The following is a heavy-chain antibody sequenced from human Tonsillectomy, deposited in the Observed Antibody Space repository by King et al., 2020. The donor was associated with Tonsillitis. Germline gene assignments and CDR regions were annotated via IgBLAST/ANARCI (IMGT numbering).Heavy chain of an antibody. V-gene: IGHV5-51*01. Sequence: QLVQSGAEVKKPGESLKISCSASGYSFNNYWIAWVRQMPGKGLEWIGIIYPVDSDTTYSPSFQGQVIIAADKSINTAYLQWSRLQASDTAMYYCARSLTIFGTADCWGQGTVVTVSS. CDR1: GYSFNNYW. J-gene: IGHJ4*02. D-gene: IGHD3-3*01. CDR2: IYPVDSDT. CDR3: ARSLTIFGTADC.